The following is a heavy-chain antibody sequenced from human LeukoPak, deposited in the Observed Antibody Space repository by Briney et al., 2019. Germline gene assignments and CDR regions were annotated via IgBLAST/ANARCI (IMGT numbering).Heavy chain of an antibody. D-gene: IGHD1-26*01. Sequence: GGSLRLSCAASGFXFSSYWMHWVRQGPGKGLVWVSRINSDGSSTSYADSVKGRFTISRDNAKNTLYLQMNSLRAEDTAVYYCARVSTYSAIDYWGQGTLVTVSS. CDR1: GFXFSSYW. V-gene: IGHV3-74*01. CDR3: ARVSTYSAIDY. J-gene: IGHJ4*02. CDR2: INSDGSST.